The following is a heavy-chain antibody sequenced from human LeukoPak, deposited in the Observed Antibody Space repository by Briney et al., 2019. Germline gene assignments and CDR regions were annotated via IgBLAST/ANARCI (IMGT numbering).Heavy chain of an antibody. CDR2: ISGSGGST. CDR1: ALTSSSYS. D-gene: IGHD6-19*01. J-gene: IGHJ4*02. CDR3: AKEKRSIAVAGPDY. Sequence: GGSLRLSCAASALTSSSYSINSVRRPPGPGLEWVSAISGSGGSTYYADSVKGRFTISRDNSKHTLYLQRNSLRAEDTAVYYCAKEKRSIAVAGPDYWGQGTLVTVSS. V-gene: IGHV3-23*01.